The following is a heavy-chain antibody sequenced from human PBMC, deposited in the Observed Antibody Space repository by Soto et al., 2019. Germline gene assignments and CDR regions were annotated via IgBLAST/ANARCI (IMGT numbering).Heavy chain of an antibody. D-gene: IGHD3-3*01. J-gene: IGHJ4*02. CDR2: IYYSGST. CDR1: GGSISSGGYY. V-gene: IGHV4-31*03. CDR3: ARGITIFGVVSLYFDY. Sequence: QVQLQESGPGLVKPSQTLSLTCTVSGGSISSGGYYWSWIRQHPGKGLEWIGYIYYSGSTYYNPSLKSRVTISVDTSKNQFSLKLSSVTAADTAVYYCARGITIFGVVSLYFDYWGQGTLVTVSS.